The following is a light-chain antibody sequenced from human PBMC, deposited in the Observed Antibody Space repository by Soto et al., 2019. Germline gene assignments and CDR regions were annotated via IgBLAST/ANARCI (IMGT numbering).Light chain of an antibody. CDR1: QSVSSSY. Sequence: EIVLTQSPGTLSLSLGERATLSCRASQSVSSSYLAWYQQKPGQAPRLLIYAASSRATSIPDRFSGSGSGTDFTLTISRLEPEDFAVYYCQQYGSSPEWTFGQGTKVEIK. V-gene: IGKV3-20*01. CDR3: QQYGSSPEWT. J-gene: IGKJ1*01. CDR2: AAS.